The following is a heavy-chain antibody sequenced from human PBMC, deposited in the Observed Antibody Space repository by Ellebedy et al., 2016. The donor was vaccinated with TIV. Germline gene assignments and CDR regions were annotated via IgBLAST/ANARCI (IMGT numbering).Heavy chain of an antibody. V-gene: IGHV4-59*08. CDR2: IYHSGNT. D-gene: IGHD6-13*01. CDR1: GGPISSYF. Sequence: MPSETLSLTCTVSGGPISSYFWSWIRQPPGKGLEWLGYIYHSGNTNYNPSLKSRVTISVDTSKNQSSLKLTSVTAADTAVYYCARLYSSRWGNLDYWGQGTLVTVSS. CDR3: ARLYSSRWGNLDY. J-gene: IGHJ4*02.